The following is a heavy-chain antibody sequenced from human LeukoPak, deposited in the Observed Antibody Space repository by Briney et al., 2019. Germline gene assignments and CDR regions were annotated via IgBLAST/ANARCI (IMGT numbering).Heavy chain of an antibody. Sequence: ASVKVSCKASGFTFINSAMQWVLQARGQRLEWIGWIVVGSGNANYAQEFQERVTITRDLSTSTAYMELSSLRAEDTAVYYCAADDLSTGYWGQGTLVTVSS. D-gene: IGHD5/OR15-5a*01. CDR1: GFTFINSA. J-gene: IGHJ4*02. CDR2: IVVGSGNA. CDR3: AADDLSTGY. V-gene: IGHV1-58*02.